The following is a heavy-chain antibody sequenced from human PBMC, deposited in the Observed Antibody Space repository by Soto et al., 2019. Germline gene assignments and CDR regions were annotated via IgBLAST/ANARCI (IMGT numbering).Heavy chain of an antibody. J-gene: IGHJ4*02. Sequence: GASVKVSCKASGGTFSSHGIFWMRQAPGQGLEWMGGIIPSFGISNYAQRFQGRVTMTADESTSTAYMELSRLTSDDTAVYYCARVARTTVQYYFDYWGQGTLVTVSS. D-gene: IGHD4-17*01. CDR2: IIPSFGIS. CDR3: ARVARTTVQYYFDY. V-gene: IGHV1-69*13. CDR1: GGTFSSHG.